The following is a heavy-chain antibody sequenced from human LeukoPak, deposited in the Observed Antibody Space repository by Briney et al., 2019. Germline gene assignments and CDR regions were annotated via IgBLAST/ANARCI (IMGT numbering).Heavy chain of an antibody. CDR2: INPNSGGT. Sequence: ASVKVSCKASGYTFTGYYMHWVRQAPGQGLEWMGWINPNSGGTNYAQKFQGRVTMTRDTSISTAYMELSRLRSDDTAVYYCARTIYSGSYLDYWGQGTLVTVSS. CDR1: GYTFTGYY. CDR3: ARTIYSGSYLDY. J-gene: IGHJ4*02. D-gene: IGHD1-26*01. V-gene: IGHV1-2*02.